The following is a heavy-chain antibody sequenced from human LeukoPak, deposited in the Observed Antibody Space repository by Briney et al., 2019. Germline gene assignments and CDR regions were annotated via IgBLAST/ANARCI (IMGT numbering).Heavy chain of an antibody. V-gene: IGHV1-46*01. CDR1: GYTFSSYY. Sequence: ASVKVSCKASGYTFSSYYIHWVRQAPGQGLEWMGIINPSGGSTTYAQKFQGRVTMTRDTSTSTVYMELSSLRSEDTAVCYCARASYYDSSGSQFDYWGQGTLVTVSS. D-gene: IGHD3-22*01. J-gene: IGHJ4*02. CDR2: INPSGGST. CDR3: ARASYYDSSGSQFDY.